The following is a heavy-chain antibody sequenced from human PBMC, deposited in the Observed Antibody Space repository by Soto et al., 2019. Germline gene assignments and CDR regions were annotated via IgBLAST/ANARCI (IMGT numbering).Heavy chain of an antibody. V-gene: IGHV4-39*02. CDR3: ARDYGDYNFDY. J-gene: IGHJ4*02. CDR1: GGSISSSYY. D-gene: IGHD4-17*01. Sequence: SETLSLTCSVSGGSISSSYYWGWIRQSPGKGLEWIGNIYYSGSTYYRPSLKSRVTISVDTSKNQFSLKLTSVTAADTAVYYCARDYGDYNFDYWGQGTLVTVSS. CDR2: IYYSGST.